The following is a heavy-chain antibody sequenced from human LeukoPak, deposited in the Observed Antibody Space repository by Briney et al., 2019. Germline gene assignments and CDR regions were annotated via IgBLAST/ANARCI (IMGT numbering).Heavy chain of an antibody. CDR2: IFYSGST. CDR1: GGSISTSNYY. CDR3: ARCFGYYYYYMDV. D-gene: IGHD3-3*01. Sequence: PSETLSLTCTVSGGSISTSNYYWGWIRQPPGKGLEWIGNIFYSGSTYYSPSLRSRVTISLDTSRNQFSLKLNSVTAADTAVYYCARCFGYYYYYMDVWGKGTTVTISS. V-gene: IGHV4-39*07. J-gene: IGHJ6*03.